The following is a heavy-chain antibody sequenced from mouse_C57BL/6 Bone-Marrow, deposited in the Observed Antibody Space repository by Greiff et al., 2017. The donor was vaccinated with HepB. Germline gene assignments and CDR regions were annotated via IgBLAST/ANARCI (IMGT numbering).Heavy chain of an antibody. D-gene: IGHD3-2*02. CDR2: ISDGGSYT. CDR1: GFTFSSYA. J-gene: IGHJ3*01. CDR3: ARALRPFAY. V-gene: IGHV5-4*01. Sequence: EVQVVESGGGLVKPGGSLKLSCAASGFTFSSYAMSWVRQTPEKRLEWVATISDGGSYTYYPDNVKGRFTISRDNAKNNLYLQMSHLKSEDTAMYYCARALRPFAYWGQGTLVTVSA.